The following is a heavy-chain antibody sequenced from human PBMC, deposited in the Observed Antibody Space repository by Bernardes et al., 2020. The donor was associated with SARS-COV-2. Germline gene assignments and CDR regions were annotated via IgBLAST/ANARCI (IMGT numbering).Heavy chain of an antibody. J-gene: IGHJ4*01. V-gene: IGHV3-48*02. D-gene: IGHD3-10*01. CDR2: IRSSTYV. CDR1: GFTFTNYD. Sequence: GGSLRLSCVASGFTFTNYDMSWVRQAPGKGLEWIAYIRSSTYVYYADSVKGRFTVSRDNDKNSLYLQMNSLRDEETAVYYCARGVGVMLRGNYYFDYWGQGTLVTVSS. CDR3: ARGVGVMLRGNYYFDY.